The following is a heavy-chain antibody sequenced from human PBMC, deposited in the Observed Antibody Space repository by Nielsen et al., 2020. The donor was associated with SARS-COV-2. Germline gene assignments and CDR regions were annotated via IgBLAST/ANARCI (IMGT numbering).Heavy chain of an antibody. CDR2: INFDGTGT. Sequence: GGSLRLSCTASGFTFTAYWMHWVRQAPGKGLTWVSHINFDGTGTSYADSVKGRFTISRDNSKNTLYLQMNSLRAEDTAVYYCAKRSGYTSGWYGDYWGQGTLVTVSS. J-gene: IGHJ4*02. V-gene: IGHV3-74*01. CDR1: GFTFTAYW. CDR3: AKRSGYTSGWYGDY. D-gene: IGHD6-19*01.